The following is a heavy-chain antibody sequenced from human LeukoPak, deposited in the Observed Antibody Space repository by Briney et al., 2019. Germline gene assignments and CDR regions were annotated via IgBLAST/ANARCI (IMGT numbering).Heavy chain of an antibody. V-gene: IGHV4-31*03. CDR1: GGSISSGGYY. D-gene: IGHD2-2*02. CDR3: ARGTRDIVVVPAAIKNYWYFDL. J-gene: IGHJ2*01. Sequence: SETLSLTCTVSGGSISSGGYYWSWIRQHPGKGLEWIGYIYYSGSTYYNPSLKSRVTISVDTSKNQSSLKLSSVTAADTAVYYCARGTRDIVVVPAAIKNYWYFDLWGRGTLVTVSS. CDR2: IYYSGST.